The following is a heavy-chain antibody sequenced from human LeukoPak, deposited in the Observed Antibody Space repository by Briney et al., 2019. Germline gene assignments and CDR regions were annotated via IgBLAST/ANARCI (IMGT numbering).Heavy chain of an antibody. V-gene: IGHV1-8*03. CDR2: MNPNSGNT. Sequence: ASVKVSCKASGYTFTSYGITWVRQAPGQGLEWMGWMNPNSGNTGYAQKFQGRVTITRNTSISTAYMELSSLRSEDTAVYYCARGAKVTGGYYYYYMDVWGKGTTVTVSS. J-gene: IGHJ6*03. CDR3: ARGAKVTGGYYYYYMDV. D-gene: IGHD2-21*02. CDR1: GYTFTSYG.